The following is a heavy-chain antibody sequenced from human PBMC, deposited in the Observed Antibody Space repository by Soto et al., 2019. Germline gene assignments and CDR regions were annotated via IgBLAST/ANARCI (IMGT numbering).Heavy chain of an antibody. CDR3: GKGRSGDVGVFY. CDR1: GYTFTGYY. Sequence: QVQLVQSGAEVKKSGVSVKVSCKASGYTFTGYYIHWVRQAPGQGPEWMGEISPNSGGTKYAQRFQGRVTMTRDTSITTVYMELSNLSPDDTAVYYCGKGRSGDVGVFYWGQGTLVTVYS. V-gene: IGHV1-2*02. CDR2: ISPNSGGT. J-gene: IGHJ4*02. D-gene: IGHD1-26*01.